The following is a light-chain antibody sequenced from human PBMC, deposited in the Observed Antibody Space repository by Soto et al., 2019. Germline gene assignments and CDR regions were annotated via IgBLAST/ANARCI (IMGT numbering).Light chain of an antibody. V-gene: IGKV3-20*01. CDR3: QQYGNAPCT. CDR1: QSVRSNY. J-gene: IGKJ2*02. CDR2: GAS. Sequence: EIVLTQSPGILSLSPGERATLSCRASQSVRSNYLAWFQQKPGQAPRLLITGASSRATGILDMFSGSGYGTDFTLTYSRLEPEDFAVYYCQQYGNAPCTCGQGTKLEIK.